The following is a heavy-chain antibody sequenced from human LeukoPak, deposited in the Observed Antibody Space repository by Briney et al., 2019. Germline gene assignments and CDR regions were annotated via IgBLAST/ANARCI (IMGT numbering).Heavy chain of an antibody. CDR2: IYPGDSDT. CDR3: ARPATTYYYDSGGYNFDY. J-gene: IGHJ4*02. Sequence: GESLKISCKGSGYSFTSYWIGWVRQMPGEGLEWMGIIYPGDSDTRYSPSFQGQVTISADKSISTAYLQWSSLKASDTAMYYCARPATTYYYDSGGYNFDYWGQGTLVTVSS. CDR1: GYSFTSYW. V-gene: IGHV5-51*01. D-gene: IGHD3-22*01.